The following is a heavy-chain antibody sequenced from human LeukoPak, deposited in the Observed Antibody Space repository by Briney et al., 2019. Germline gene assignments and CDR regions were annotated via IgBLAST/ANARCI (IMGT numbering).Heavy chain of an antibody. CDR2: ISYDGSNK. V-gene: IGHV3-30-3*01. Sequence: PGGSLRLSCAASGFTFSSYAMHWVRQAPGKGLEWVAVISYDGSNKYYADSVKGRFTISRDNSKNTLYLQMNSLRAEDTAVYYCARDLSRWDFWNWGQGTLVTVSS. CDR1: GFTFSSYA. CDR3: ARDLSRWDFWN. D-gene: IGHD3-3*01. J-gene: IGHJ4*02.